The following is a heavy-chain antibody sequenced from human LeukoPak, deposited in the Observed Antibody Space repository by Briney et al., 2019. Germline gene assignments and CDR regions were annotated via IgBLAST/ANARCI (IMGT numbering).Heavy chain of an antibody. D-gene: IGHD3-10*02. J-gene: IGHJ6*04. CDR1: GFTFSDYT. Sequence: GGSLRLSCVASGFTFSDYTMNWVRQAPGKGLEWVSYISSSGSTIYYADSVKGRFTISRDNAKNSLYLQMNSLRAEDTAVYYCAELGITMIGGVWGKGTTVTISS. CDR3: AELGITMIGGV. CDR2: ISSSGSTI. V-gene: IGHV3-48*04.